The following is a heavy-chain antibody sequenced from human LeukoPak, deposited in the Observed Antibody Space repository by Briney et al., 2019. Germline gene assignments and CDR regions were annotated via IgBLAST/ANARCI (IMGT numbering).Heavy chain of an antibody. CDR3: APQRGGATTFDS. V-gene: IGHV4-59*01. CDR1: GGSISSYY. Sequence: SETLSLTCTVSGGSISSYYWSWIRQPPGKGLEWIGYIYYSGSTNYNPSLKSRVTISVDTSKNQFSLKLSSVTAADTPVYYCAPQRGGATTFDSWGQETLVTVSS. D-gene: IGHD1-26*01. J-gene: IGHJ4*02. CDR2: IYYSGST.